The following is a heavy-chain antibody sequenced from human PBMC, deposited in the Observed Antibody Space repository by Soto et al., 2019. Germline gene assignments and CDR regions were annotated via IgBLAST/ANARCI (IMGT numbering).Heavy chain of an antibody. CDR3: ARQPRGPGYGERGLYFDY. Sequence: SETLSLTCTVSGDSISTYYWSWIRQPPGKGLQWIGYIFYSWSTHDNPSLQSRVTISVDTSRNQFSLNLISVTAADTAVYFCARQPRGPGYGERGLYFDYWGQGTLVTVSS. CDR2: IFYSWST. CDR1: GDSISTYY. D-gene: IGHD3-16*01. V-gene: IGHV4-59*08. J-gene: IGHJ4*02.